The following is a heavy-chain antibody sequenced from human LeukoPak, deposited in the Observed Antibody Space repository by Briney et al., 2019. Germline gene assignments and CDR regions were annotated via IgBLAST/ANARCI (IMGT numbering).Heavy chain of an antibody. CDR2: ISSSGTTI. Sequence: GGSVRLSCAASGFTFSSYEMNWVRQAPGKGLEGVSYISSSGTTIYYADSVKGRFTISRDNAKNSLYLQMNSLRAEDTAVYYCARGGYCSSSICYSLNAFDIWGQGTMFTVSS. J-gene: IGHJ3*02. CDR3: ARGGYCSSSICYSLNAFDI. V-gene: IGHV3-48*03. D-gene: IGHD2-2*01. CDR1: GFTFSSYE.